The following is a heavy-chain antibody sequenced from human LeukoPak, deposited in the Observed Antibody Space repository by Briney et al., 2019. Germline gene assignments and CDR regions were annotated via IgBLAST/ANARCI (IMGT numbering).Heavy chain of an antibody. Sequence: GGSLRPSCTASGFTFGDYAMSWVRQAPGKGLEWVGFIRSKAYGGTTEYAASVKGRFTISRDDSKSIAYLQMNSLKTEDTAVYYCTRDRWPYCSGGSCYLYYFDYWGQGTLVTVSS. CDR1: GFTFGDYA. CDR2: IRSKAYGGTT. CDR3: TRDRWPYCSGGSCYLYYFDY. D-gene: IGHD2-15*01. J-gene: IGHJ4*02. V-gene: IGHV3-49*04.